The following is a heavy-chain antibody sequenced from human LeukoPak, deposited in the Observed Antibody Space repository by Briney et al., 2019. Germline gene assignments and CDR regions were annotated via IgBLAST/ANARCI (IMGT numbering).Heavy chain of an antibody. CDR2: ISGDGGST. CDR3: ARESETSGWYDY. CDR1: GFIFDNYA. D-gene: IGHD6-19*01. J-gene: IGHJ4*02. V-gene: IGHV3-43*02. Sequence: GGSLRLSCAAPGFIFDNYAIHWVRQAPGKCLEWVSLISGDGGSTFYADSVRGRFTISRDNTRKSLSLQMSSLRSEDTALYYCARESETSGWYDYWGQGTLVTVSS.